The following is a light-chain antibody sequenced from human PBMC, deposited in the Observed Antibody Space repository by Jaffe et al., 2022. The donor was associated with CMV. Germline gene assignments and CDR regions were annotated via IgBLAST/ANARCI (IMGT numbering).Light chain of an antibody. CDR3: LQYNSYPWT. V-gene: IGKV1-17*01. Sequence: DIQMTQSPSSLSASVGDRVTLTCRAGQGIRTDLGWYRQKPGQAPKRLIHTASRLQSGVPSTFSGSGSGTEFTLTISSLQPEDFATYYCLQYNSYPWTFGQGTKVEFK. J-gene: IGKJ1*01. CDR1: QGIRTD. CDR2: TAS.